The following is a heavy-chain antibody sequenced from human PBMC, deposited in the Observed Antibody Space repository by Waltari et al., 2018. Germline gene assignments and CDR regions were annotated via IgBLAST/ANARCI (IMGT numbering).Heavy chain of an antibody. J-gene: IGHJ4*02. CDR2: IKQDGSEK. CDR1: GFTFSSYW. Sequence: EVQLVESGGGLVQPGGSLRLSCAASGFTFSSYWMSWVRQAPGKGLEWVANIKQDGSEKYYGDSVKGRFTISRDNAKNSLYLQMNSLRAEDTAVYYCARLMVVAATPFDYWGQGTLVTVSS. V-gene: IGHV3-7*04. CDR3: ARLMVVAATPFDY. D-gene: IGHD2-15*01.